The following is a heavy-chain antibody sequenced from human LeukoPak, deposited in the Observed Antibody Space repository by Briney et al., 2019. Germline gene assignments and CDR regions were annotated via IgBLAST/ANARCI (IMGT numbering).Heavy chain of an antibody. CDR2: INNGGENT. CDR1: GFTFRNYA. CDR3: ARVYGGSYHYYYYMDC. D-gene: IGHD3-16*02. J-gene: IGHJ6*03. V-gene: IGHV3-23*01. Sequence: GGSLRLSCAASGFTFRNYAMSWVRQAPGKGLALVSSINNGGENTYYEDSVKGRFTISRDNYKNTLYFQMNCLRAEDTAVYFCARVYGGSYHYYYYMDCWGKGITVTVSS.